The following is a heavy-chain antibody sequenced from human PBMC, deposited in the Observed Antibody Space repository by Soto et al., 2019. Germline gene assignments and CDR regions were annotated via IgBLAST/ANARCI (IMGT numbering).Heavy chain of an antibody. J-gene: IGHJ5*02. D-gene: IGHD6-25*01. CDR3: ARGLYTSDRYNWFDP. CDR1: GGSFSSYY. V-gene: IGHV4-34*01. CDR2: INHSGST. Sequence: SETLSLTCAVYGGSFSSYYWSWIRQPPGKGLEWIGEINHSGSTNYNPSLKSRVTISVDTSKNQFSLKLSSVTAADTAVYYCARGLYTSDRYNWFDPWGQGILVTVSS.